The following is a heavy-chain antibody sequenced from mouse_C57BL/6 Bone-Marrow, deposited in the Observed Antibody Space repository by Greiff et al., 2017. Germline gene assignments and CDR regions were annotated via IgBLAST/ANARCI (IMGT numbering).Heavy chain of an antibody. V-gene: IGHV1-82*01. J-gene: IGHJ2*01. CDR1: GYAFSSSW. CDR2: IYPGDGDT. Sequence: QVQLQQSGPELVKPGASVKISCKASGYAFSSSWMNWVKQRPGKGLEWIGRIYPGDGDTNYNGKFKGKATLTADTSSSTAYMQLSSLTSEDSAVYFCARGAIYFDYWGQGTTLTVSS. CDR3: ARGAIYFDY.